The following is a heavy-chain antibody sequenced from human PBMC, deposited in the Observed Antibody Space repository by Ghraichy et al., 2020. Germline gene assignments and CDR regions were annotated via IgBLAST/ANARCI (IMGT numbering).Heavy chain of an antibody. CDR1: GFTFSSYS. CDR2: ISSSSSYI. D-gene: IGHD2-15*01. CDR3: ARDVGPRYCSGGSCPTPGFYDY. V-gene: IGHV3-21*01. Sequence: GESLNISCAASGFTFSSYSMNWVRQAPGKGLEWVSSISSSSSYIYYADSVKGRFTISRDNAKNSLYLQMNSLRAEDTAVYYCARDVGPRYCSGGSCPTPGFYDYWGQGTLVTVSS. J-gene: IGHJ4*02.